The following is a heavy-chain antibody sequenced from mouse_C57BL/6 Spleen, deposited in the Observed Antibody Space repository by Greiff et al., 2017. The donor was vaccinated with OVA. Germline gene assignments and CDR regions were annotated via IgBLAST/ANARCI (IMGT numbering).Heavy chain of an antibody. CDR2: IHPNSGST. V-gene: IGHV1-64*01. J-gene: IGHJ3*01. Sequence: QVQLQQPGAELVKPGASVKLSCKASGYTFTSYWMHWVKQRPGQGLEWIGMIHPNSGSTNYNEKFKSKATLTVDKSSSTAYMQLSSLTSEDSAVYYCAPIYYDYDGFAYWGQGTLFTVSA. D-gene: IGHD2-4*01. CDR1: GYTFTSYW. CDR3: APIYYDYDGFAY.